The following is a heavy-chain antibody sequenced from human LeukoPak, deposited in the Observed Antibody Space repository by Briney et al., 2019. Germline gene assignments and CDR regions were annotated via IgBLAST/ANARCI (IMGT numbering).Heavy chain of an antibody. J-gene: IGHJ3*01. CDR2: INYSGST. Sequence: SETLSLTCTVSGGSMSSYYWSWIRQPPGERLEWIGYINYSGSTTYNPSLRRRVTMSIDTSKNQFSLKLTSVTAADTAVYHCARGANYGDYGLDAFDVWGQGTMVTVSS. CDR1: GGSMSSYY. D-gene: IGHD4-17*01. CDR3: ARGANYGDYGLDAFDV. V-gene: IGHV4-59*01.